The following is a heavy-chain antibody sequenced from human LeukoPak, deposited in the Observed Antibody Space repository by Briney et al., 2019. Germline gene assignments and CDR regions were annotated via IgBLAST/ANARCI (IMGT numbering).Heavy chain of an antibody. J-gene: IGHJ6*02. D-gene: IGHD4-11*01. CDR2: ISAYNGNK. Sequence: ASVKLSCKASGYTFTSYGISWGRQSPGQGLEWMGWISAYNGNKNYAQKLQGRVTMTTDTSTSTAYMEMRSLRSDDTAVYYCAREPRTTIDYYYNGMDVWGQGTTVTVAS. CDR1: GYTFTSYG. CDR3: AREPRTTIDYYYNGMDV. V-gene: IGHV1-18*01.